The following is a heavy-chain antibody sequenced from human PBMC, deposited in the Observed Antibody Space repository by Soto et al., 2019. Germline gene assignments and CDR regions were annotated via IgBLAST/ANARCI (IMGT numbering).Heavy chain of an antibody. Sequence: PSETLSLTCAVSGGSISSGGYSWSWIRQPPGKGLEWIGYMYHSGSTYYNPSLKSRVTISIDRSKNQFSLKLSSVTAADTAVYYCARGYSSSWQEGWFDPGGQGTLVTVSS. CDR1: GGSISSGGYS. V-gene: IGHV4-30-2*01. J-gene: IGHJ5*02. CDR2: MYHSGST. D-gene: IGHD6-13*01. CDR3: ARGYSSSWQEGWFDP.